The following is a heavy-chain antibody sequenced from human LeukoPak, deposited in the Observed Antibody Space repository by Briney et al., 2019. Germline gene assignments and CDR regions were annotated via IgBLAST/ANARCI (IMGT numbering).Heavy chain of an antibody. CDR2: INPNSGGT. J-gene: IGHJ3*02. CDR3: ARGATSSGYYLAGAFDI. V-gene: IGHV1-2*02. D-gene: IGHD3-22*01. CDR1: GYTFTGYY. Sequence: ASVKVSCKPSGYTFTGYYMHWVRQAPGQGLEWMGWINPNSGGTNYAQKFQGRVTMTRDTSISTAYMELSRLRSDDTAVYYCARGATSSGYYLAGAFDIWGQGTMVTVSS.